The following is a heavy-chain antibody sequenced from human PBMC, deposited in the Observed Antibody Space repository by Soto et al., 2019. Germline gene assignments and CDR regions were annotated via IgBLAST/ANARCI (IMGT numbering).Heavy chain of an antibody. CDR1: GGSISSGGYY. CDR2: IYYSGST. V-gene: IGHV4-31*03. CDR3: ARDHYDFWSGYSTWFAP. D-gene: IGHD3-3*01. J-gene: IGHJ5*02. Sequence: PSETLSLTCTVSGGSISSGGYYWSWIRQHPGKGLEWIGYIYYSGSTYYNPSLKSRVTISVDTSKNQFSLKLSSVTAADTAVYYCARDHYDFWSGYSTWFAPWGQGTLVTVSS.